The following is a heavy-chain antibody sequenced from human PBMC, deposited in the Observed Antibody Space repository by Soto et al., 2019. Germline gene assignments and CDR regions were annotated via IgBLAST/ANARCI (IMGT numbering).Heavy chain of an antibody. D-gene: IGHD6-13*01. CDR1: GFTFSSYA. J-gene: IGHJ5*02. Sequence: EVQLLESGGGLVQPGGSLRLSWAASGFTFSSYARCWGRQAPGKGREWVSAISVRGGSTYYADSVKGRFTISRDNSKNTLYLQMNSLRAEDTAVYYCAKVTELGRGIAAVKGTNWFDPWGQGTLVTVSS. V-gene: IGHV3-23*01. CDR2: ISVRGGST. CDR3: AKVTELGRGIAAVKGTNWFDP.